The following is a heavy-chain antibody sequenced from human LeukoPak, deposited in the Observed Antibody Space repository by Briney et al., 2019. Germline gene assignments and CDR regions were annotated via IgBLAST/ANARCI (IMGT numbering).Heavy chain of an antibody. D-gene: IGHD6-13*01. J-gene: IGHJ4*02. V-gene: IGHV5-51*01. Sequence: GSLKISCKGSGYSFTSYWIGWVRQMPGKGLEWMGIIYPGDSDTRYSPSSQGQVTISADKSISTAYLQWSSLKASDTAMYYCARCIAAEYYFDYWGQGTLVTVSS. CDR1: GYSFTSYW. CDR2: IYPGDSDT. CDR3: ARCIAAEYYFDY.